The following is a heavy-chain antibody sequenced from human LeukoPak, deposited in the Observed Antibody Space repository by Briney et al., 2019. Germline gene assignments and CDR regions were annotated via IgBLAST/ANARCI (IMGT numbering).Heavy chain of an antibody. D-gene: IGHD3-10*02. CDR1: GFTFSSYE. J-gene: IGHJ6*04. CDR3: AELGITMIGGV. Sequence: GRSLRLSCAASGFTFSSYEMNWVRQAPGKGLEWVSYISSSGYTIYYADSVKGRFTISRDNAKNSLYLQMNSLRAEDTAVYYCAELGITMIGGVWGKGTTVTISS. CDR2: ISSSGYTI. V-gene: IGHV3-48*03.